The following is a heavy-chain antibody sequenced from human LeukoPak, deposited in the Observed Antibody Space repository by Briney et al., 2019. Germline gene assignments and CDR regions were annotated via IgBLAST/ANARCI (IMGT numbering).Heavy chain of an antibody. CDR3: AKAALRSSGWFRPYFDF. D-gene: IGHD6-19*01. CDR1: GFIFSHYG. CDR2: LSDSGGNT. V-gene: IGHV3-23*01. J-gene: IGHJ4*02. Sequence: PGGSLRLSCAASGFIFSHYGMMWVRQAPGKGLEWVSSLSDSGGNTFHADSAKGRFTIPRDNSNNTLYLQLNSLRAEDTAVYYCAKAALRSSGWFRPYFDFWGQGTLVTVSS.